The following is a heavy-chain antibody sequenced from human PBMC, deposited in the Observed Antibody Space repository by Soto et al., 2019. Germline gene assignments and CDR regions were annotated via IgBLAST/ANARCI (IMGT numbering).Heavy chain of an antibody. CDR3: ARGYGGYFDD. CDR1: GVTINSFA. V-gene: IGHV1-69*01. CDR2: ITPLFETT. D-gene: IGHD4-17*01. J-gene: IGHJ4*02. Sequence: QVQLVQSGAEVKKPGSSVKVSCKASGVTINSFAVTWVRQAPGQGFQWLGGITPLFETTNCAQNFQGRVTITADESTTTSYMELRGLASEDTAVYYCARGYGGYFDDWGQGTLVIVSS.